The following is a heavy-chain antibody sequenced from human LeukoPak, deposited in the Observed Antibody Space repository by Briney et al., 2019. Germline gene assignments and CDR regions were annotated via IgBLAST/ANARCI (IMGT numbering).Heavy chain of an antibody. J-gene: IGHJ4*02. Sequence: SCKVSGYTLTELSMHWVRQAPGKGLEWVAVISYDGSNKYYADSVKGRFTISRDNSKNTLYLQMNSLRAEDTAVYYCASTVTIIDYWGQGTLVTVSS. CDR1: GYTLTELS. D-gene: IGHD4-17*01. CDR2: ISYDGSNK. CDR3: ASTVTIIDY. V-gene: IGHV3-30*03.